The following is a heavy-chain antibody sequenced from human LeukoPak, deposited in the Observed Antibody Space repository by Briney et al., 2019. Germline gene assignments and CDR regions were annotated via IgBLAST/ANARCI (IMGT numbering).Heavy chain of an antibody. CDR2: ISGSGGST. CDR3: ARHSDISPPRYFDWSSNKYYYYGMDV. D-gene: IGHD3-9*01. Sequence: GGSLRLSCAASGFTFSSYAMSWVCQAPGKGLEWVSAISGSGGSTYYADSVKGRFTISRDNSKNTLYLQMNSLRAEDTAVYYCARHSDISPPRYFDWSSNKYYYYGMDVWGQGTTVTVSS. V-gene: IGHV3-23*01. J-gene: IGHJ6*02. CDR1: GFTFSSYA.